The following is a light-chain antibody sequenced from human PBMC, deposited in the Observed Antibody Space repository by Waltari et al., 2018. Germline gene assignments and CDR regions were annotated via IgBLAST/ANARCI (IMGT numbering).Light chain of an antibody. V-gene: IGLV6-57*01. Sequence: NFMLVLPHSVSESQANTVTISCTRSRGSIAGNSVHWYHHRPGSSPTPVILADDQSPSGVPDRFSGSIDSSSNTASLTISGLKTEDEADYYCQSYDSSDLWVFGGGTRLTVL. CDR1: RGSIAGNS. J-gene: IGLJ3*02. CDR2: ADD. CDR3: QSYDSSDLWV.